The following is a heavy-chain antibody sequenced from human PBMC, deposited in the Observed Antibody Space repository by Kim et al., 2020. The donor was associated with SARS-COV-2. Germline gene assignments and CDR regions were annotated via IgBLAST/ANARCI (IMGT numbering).Heavy chain of an antibody. CDR2: ISSSSSYI. CDR3: ARPNGNRPYYYYMDV. D-gene: IGHD2-8*01. CDR1: GFTFSSYS. Sequence: GGSLRLSCAASGFTFSSYSMNWVRQAPGKGLEWVSSISSSSSYIYYADSVKGRFTISRDNAKNSLYLQMNSLRAEDTAVYYCARPNGNRPYYYYMDVWGKGTTVTVSS. V-gene: IGHV3-21*01. J-gene: IGHJ6*03.